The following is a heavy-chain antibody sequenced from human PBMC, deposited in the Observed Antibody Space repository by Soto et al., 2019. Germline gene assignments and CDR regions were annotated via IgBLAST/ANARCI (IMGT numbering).Heavy chain of an antibody. D-gene: IGHD6-6*01. Sequence: QVHLVQSGAEVKKPGASVKVSCKGPGYAFTTYGTTWVRQAPGQGLEWKGWISAHNGNTNYAQKIQGRVTVTRDTSTSTAYMELRTLRSDDPAVYYCARGRDGDYWGQGALVTVSS. J-gene: IGHJ4*02. V-gene: IGHV1-18*01. CDR3: ARGRDGDY. CDR1: GYAFTTYG. CDR2: ISAHNGNT.